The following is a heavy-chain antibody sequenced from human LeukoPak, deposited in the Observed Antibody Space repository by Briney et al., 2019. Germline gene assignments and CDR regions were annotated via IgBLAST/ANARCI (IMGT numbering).Heavy chain of an antibody. J-gene: IGHJ5*02. CDR3: AREMATTLGPNWFDP. CDR1: GGSISSSSYY. V-gene: IGHV4-39*07. Sequence: SETLSLTCTVSGGSISSSSYYWGWIRQPPGKGLEWIGSIYYSGSTYYNPSLKSRVIISVDRSKNQFSLKLSSVTAADTAVYYCAREMATTLGPNWFDPWGQGTLVTVSS. CDR2: IYYSGST. D-gene: IGHD5-24*01.